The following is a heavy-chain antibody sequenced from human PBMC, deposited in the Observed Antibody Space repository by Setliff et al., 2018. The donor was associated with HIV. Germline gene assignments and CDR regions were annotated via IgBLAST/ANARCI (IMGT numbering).Heavy chain of an antibody. CDR1: GVSVTSHF. Sequence: PSETLSLTCAVSGVSVTSHFWSWIRQPAGKGLEWIGRIFSSGNTYYNPSLKSRVTMAVDTSKNQFSLNLNSVTAADTAIYYCARAPFPVAGFDYFDHRGQGTQVTVSS. CDR2: IFSSGNT. CDR3: ARAPFPVAGFDYFDH. J-gene: IGHJ4*02. D-gene: IGHD6-19*01. V-gene: IGHV4-4*07.